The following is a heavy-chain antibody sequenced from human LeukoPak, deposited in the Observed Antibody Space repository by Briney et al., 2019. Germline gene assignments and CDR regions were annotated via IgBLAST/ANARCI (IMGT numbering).Heavy chain of an antibody. Sequence: PGGSLRLSCAASRFTFKTYWMSWVRQAPGKGLEWVANIKQDGSEKYYVDSVKGRFTISRDNSKNTLYLQMNSLRAEDTAVYYCANNYFWGQGTLVTVSS. CDR2: IKQDGSEK. D-gene: IGHD5-24*01. J-gene: IGHJ4*02. V-gene: IGHV3-7*01. CDR3: ANNYF. CDR1: RFTFKTYW.